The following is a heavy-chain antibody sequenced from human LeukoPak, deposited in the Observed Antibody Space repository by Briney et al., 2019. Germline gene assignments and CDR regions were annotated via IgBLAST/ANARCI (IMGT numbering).Heavy chain of an antibody. Sequence: GGSLRLSCAASGFTFSSYSMNWVRQAPGKGLEWVSYISSSSSTIYYADSVKGRFTISRDNAKNSLYLQMNSLRAEDMAVYYCARGQHSSGWYGEYGMDVWGQGTTVTVSS. CDR3: ARGQHSSGWYGEYGMDV. CDR1: GFTFSSYS. CDR2: ISSSSSTI. J-gene: IGHJ6*02. V-gene: IGHV3-48*04. D-gene: IGHD6-19*01.